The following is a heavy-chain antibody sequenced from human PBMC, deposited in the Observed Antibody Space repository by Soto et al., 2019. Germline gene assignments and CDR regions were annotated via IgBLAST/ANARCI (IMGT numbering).Heavy chain of an antibody. CDR1: GFTFSSYG. CDR3: AKDRRFDP. J-gene: IGHJ5*02. V-gene: IGHV3-30*18. Sequence: QVQLVESGGGVVQPGRSLRLSCAASGFTFSSYGMHWVRQAPGKGLEWVAVISYDGSNKYYADSVKGRFTISRDNSKNPLYLQMNSLRAEDTAVYYCAKDRRFDPWGQGTLVTVSS. CDR2: ISYDGSNK.